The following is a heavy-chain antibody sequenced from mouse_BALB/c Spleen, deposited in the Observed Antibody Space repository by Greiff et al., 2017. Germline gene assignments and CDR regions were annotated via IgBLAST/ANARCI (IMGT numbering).Heavy chain of an antibody. CDR1: GFTFSSYA. Sequence: EVKLQESGGGLVKPGGSLKLSCAASGFTFSSYAMSWVRQTPEKRLEWVASISSGGSTYYPDSVKGRFTISRDNARNILYLKMSSLRSEDTAMYYCARVHYYGSSLYAMDYWGQGTSVTVSS. CDR3: ARVHYYGSSLYAMDY. D-gene: IGHD1-1*01. J-gene: IGHJ4*01. V-gene: IGHV5-6-5*01. CDR2: ISSGGST.